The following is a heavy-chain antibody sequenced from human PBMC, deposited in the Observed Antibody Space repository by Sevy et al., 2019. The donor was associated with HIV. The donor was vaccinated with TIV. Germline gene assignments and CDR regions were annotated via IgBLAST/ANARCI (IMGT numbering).Heavy chain of an antibody. CDR2: IYYSGST. Sequence: SETLSLTCTVSGDSIRGYYWSWIRQPPGKGLEWIGYIYYSGSTNYNPSLKSRVTISVDTSSNQFSLKLSSVTAADTAVYYCARARPYSSSSGGFDYWGQGTLVTVSS. CDR3: ARARPYSSSSGGFDY. D-gene: IGHD6-6*01. J-gene: IGHJ4*02. CDR1: GDSIRGYY. V-gene: IGHV4-59*01.